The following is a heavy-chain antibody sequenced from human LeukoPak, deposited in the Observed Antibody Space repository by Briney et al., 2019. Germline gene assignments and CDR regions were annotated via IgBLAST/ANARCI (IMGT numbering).Heavy chain of an antibody. J-gene: IGHJ4*02. V-gene: IGHV4-4*02. Sequence: SETLSLTCAVSGGSINSRIWWSWVRQPPGKGLEWIGEIFHSGSTNYNPSLKSRVTISVDTSKKQFSLNLSLVTAADTAVYYCASRSTDYGYDYWGQGILVTVSS. CDR3: ASRSTDYGYDY. CDR1: GGSINSRIW. D-gene: IGHD3-16*01. CDR2: IFHSGST.